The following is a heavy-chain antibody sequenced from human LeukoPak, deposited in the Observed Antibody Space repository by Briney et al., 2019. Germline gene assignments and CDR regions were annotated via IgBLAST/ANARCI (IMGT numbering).Heavy chain of an antibody. D-gene: IGHD3-22*01. J-gene: IGHJ4*02. CDR2: IYSGGST. CDR3: AKDPGTMIVVVFNYFDY. CDR1: GFTVSSNY. V-gene: IGHV3-53*01. Sequence: GGSLRLSCAASGFTVSSNYMSWVRQAPGKGLEWVSVIYSGGSTYYADSVKGRFTISRDNSKNTLYLQMNSLRAEDTAVYYCAKDPGTMIVVVFNYFDYWGQGTLVTVSS.